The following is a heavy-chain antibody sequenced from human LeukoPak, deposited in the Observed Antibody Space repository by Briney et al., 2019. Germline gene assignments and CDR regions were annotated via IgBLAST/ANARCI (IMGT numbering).Heavy chain of an antibody. J-gene: IGHJ4*02. D-gene: IGHD3-9*01. CDR2: IGHAGDT. V-gene: IGHV3-13*01. Sequence: GGSLRLSCVASGFTFSSYDMHWVRQPTGRSLEWVSAIGHAGDTYYAGSVKGRFTISRENAKNSLYLQMDSLRAGDTAVYFCARGNILTGYDYWGQGMLVTVSS. CDR3: ARGNILTGYDY. CDR1: GFTFSSYD.